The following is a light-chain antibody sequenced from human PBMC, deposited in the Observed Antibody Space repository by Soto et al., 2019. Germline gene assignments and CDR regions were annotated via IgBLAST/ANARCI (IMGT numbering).Light chain of an antibody. Sequence: QSVLTQPPSVSGAPGQRVTISCTGSSSNIGAGYYVHWYQQLPGTAPKLLIYGNSKRPSGVPDRFSGSKSGTSASLAITGLQAEDEADYYCYSYDSSLTGVFGGGTKLTVL. CDR2: GNS. J-gene: IGLJ2*01. CDR3: YSYDSSLTGV. CDR1: SSNIGAGYY. V-gene: IGLV1-40*01.